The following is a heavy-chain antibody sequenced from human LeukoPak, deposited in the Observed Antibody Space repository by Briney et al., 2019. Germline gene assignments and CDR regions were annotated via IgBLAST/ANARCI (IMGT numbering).Heavy chain of an antibody. Sequence: ASVTVSCTASGYTFTGYYMHWVRQAPGQGIEWMGWINPNSGGTNYEQKFQGSVTMTTDASISTAYMELSRLRSDDAAVEYCARGRSREYRLLYNWFDTWGQGTLVTVSS. CDR2: INPNSGGT. V-gene: IGHV1-2*02. J-gene: IGHJ5*02. CDR1: GYTFTGYY. CDR3: ARGRSREYRLLYNWFDT. D-gene: IGHD2-2*01.